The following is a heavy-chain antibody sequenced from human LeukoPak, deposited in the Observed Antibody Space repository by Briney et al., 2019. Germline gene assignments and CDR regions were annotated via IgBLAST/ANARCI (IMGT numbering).Heavy chain of an antibody. CDR1: GGSISNYH. V-gene: IGHV4-4*07. CDR3: ARRDFSSGWSFDY. CDR2: IHTSGST. J-gene: IGHJ4*02. D-gene: IGHD6-19*01. Sequence: PSETLSLTCTVSGGSISNYHWSWLRQPAGMGLEWIVQIHTSGSTNYNPPLKSRVSMSIDTTEDQVSLTIRSVTAADTAFYYCARRDFSSGWSFDYWGQGTLVTVSS.